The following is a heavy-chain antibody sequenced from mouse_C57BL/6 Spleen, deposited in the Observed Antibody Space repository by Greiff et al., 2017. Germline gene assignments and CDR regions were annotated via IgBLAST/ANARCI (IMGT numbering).Heavy chain of an antibody. CDR3: ARQGLGYYFDY. V-gene: IGHV5-17*01. Sequence: DVHLVESGGGLVKPGGSLKLSCAASGFTFSDYGMHWVRQAPEKGLEWVAYISSGSSTIYYADTVKGRFTISRDNAKNTLFLQMTSLRSEDTAMYYCARQGLGYYFDYWGQGTTLTVSS. CDR1: GFTFSDYG. J-gene: IGHJ2*01. CDR2: ISSGSSTI. D-gene: IGHD3-1*01.